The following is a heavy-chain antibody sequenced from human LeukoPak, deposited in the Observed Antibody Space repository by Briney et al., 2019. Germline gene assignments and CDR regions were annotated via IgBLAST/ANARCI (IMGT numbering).Heavy chain of an antibody. CDR2: ISSSGSTI. D-gene: IGHD3-3*01. Sequence: GGSLRLSCAASGFTFSDYYMSWIRQAPGKGLEWVSYISSSGSTIYYAGSVKGRFTISRDNAKNSLYLQMNSLRAEDTAVYYCARDLTIFGVAADYWGQGTLVTVSS. J-gene: IGHJ4*02. CDR3: ARDLTIFGVAADY. V-gene: IGHV3-11*04. CDR1: GFTFSDYY.